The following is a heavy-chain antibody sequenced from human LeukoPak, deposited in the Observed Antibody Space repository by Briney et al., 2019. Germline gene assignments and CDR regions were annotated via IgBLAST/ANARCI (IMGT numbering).Heavy chain of an antibody. CDR1: GFTFSSYS. J-gene: IGHJ6*02. CDR3: ARNRLGYDILTAREDISMDV. D-gene: IGHD3-9*01. V-gene: IGHV3-21*01. Sequence: GGSLRLSCAASGFTFSSYSMNWVRQAPGKGLGWVSSISSSSSYIYYADSVKGRFTISRDNAKNSLYLQMNSLRAEDTAVYYCARNRLGYDILTAREDISMDVWGQGTTVTVSS. CDR2: ISSSSSYI.